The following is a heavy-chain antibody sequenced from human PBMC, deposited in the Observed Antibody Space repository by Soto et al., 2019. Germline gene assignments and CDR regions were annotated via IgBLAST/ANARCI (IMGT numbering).Heavy chain of an antibody. D-gene: IGHD4-17*01. Sequence: QVQLVESGGGVVQPGRSLRLSCAASGFTFSSYGMHWVRQAPGKGLEWVAVISYDGSNKYYADSVKGRFTISRDNSKNTLYLQMNSLRAEDTAVYYCAKKAYGDYWFDPWGQGTLVTVSS. CDR1: GFTFSSYG. V-gene: IGHV3-30*18. J-gene: IGHJ5*02. CDR3: AKKAYGDYWFDP. CDR2: ISYDGSNK.